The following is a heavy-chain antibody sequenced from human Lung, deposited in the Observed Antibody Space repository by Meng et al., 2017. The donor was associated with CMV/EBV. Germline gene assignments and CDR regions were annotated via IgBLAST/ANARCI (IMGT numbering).Heavy chain of an antibody. J-gene: IGHJ6*02. CDR2: IYHSACT. CDR1: GGSISSSNW. V-gene: IGHV4-4*02. D-gene: IGHD3-3*01. Sequence: SXTLSLXCAVSGGSISSSNWWSWVRQPPGKGLEWIGEIYHSACTNYNPSLKSRVTVSVEKSTNQFSLKLSSVTAPDTAVYYRAIDNWVDYYTEVNYYYYGMDVWXQGTTVTVSS. CDR3: AIDNWVDYYTEVNYYYYGMDV.